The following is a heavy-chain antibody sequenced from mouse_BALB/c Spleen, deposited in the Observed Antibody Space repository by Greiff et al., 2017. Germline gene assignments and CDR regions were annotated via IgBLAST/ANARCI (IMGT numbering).Heavy chain of an antibody. CDR3: ARGTTAPLFAY. CDR2: INPSTGYT. J-gene: IGHJ3*01. V-gene: IGHV1-7*01. Sequence: VQLVESGAELAKPGASVKMSCKASGYTFTSYWMHWVKQRPGQGLEWIGYINPSTGYTEYNQKFKDKATLTADKSSSTAYMQLSSLTSEDSAVYYCARGTTAPLFAYWGQGTLVTVSA. D-gene: IGHD1-2*01. CDR1: GYTFTSYW.